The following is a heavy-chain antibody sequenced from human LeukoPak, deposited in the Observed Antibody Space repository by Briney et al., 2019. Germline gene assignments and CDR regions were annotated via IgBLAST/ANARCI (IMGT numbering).Heavy chain of an antibody. J-gene: IGHJ4*02. D-gene: IGHD5-24*01. CDR1: GGSFSGYY. V-gene: IGHV4-34*01. Sequence: ETLSLTCAVYGGSFSGYYWSWIRQPPGKGLEWIGEINHSGSTNYNPSLKSRVTISVDTSKNQFSLKLSSVTAADTAVYYCARGGRWLPYFDYWGQGTLVTVSS. CDR2: INHSGST. CDR3: ARGGRWLPYFDY.